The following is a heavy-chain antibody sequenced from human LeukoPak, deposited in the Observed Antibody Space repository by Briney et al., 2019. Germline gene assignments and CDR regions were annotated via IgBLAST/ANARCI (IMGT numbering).Heavy chain of an antibody. CDR2: VCHTGST. Sequence: SETLSLTCTVSGGSISGYCWDWIRQPPGKGLEWIGYVCHTGSTNSNPSLKSRATLSVDTSKNQFSLRLTSVTAADTAVYFCAREMTYTGGWGPFDCWGPGALLTVSS. J-gene: IGHJ4*02. CDR3: AREMTYTGGWGPFDC. V-gene: IGHV4-59*01. CDR1: GGSISGYC. D-gene: IGHD6-19*01.